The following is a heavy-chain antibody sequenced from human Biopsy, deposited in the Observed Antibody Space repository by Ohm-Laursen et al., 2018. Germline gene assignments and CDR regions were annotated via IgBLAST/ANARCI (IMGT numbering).Heavy chain of an antibody. V-gene: IGHV4-39*01. Sequence: SDTLSLTCPVSGGSISNNNYYWGWIRQPPGKGLEWIGSIFYRGRTHYKPSLKSLVNISVDTSKNQFSLKLNSVTAADTAVYYCARDYDTSGYYYVSWGQGTLVTVS. J-gene: IGHJ5*02. D-gene: IGHD3-22*01. CDR2: IFYRGRT. CDR3: ARDYDTSGYYYVS. CDR1: GGSISNNNYY.